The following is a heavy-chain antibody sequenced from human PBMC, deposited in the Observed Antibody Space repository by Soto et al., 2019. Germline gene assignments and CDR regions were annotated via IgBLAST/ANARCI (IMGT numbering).Heavy chain of an antibody. V-gene: IGHV3-30*18. J-gene: IGHJ4*02. CDR1: GFTFSSYG. Sequence: GGSLRLSCAASGFTFSSYGMHWVRQAPGKGLEWVAVISYDRSNKYYADSVKGRFTISRDNSKNTLYLQMNSLRAEDTAVYYCAKDGYADYYDSSGYYPGSYWGQGTLVTVSS. D-gene: IGHD3-22*01. CDR3: AKDGYADYYDSSGYYPGSY. CDR2: ISYDRSNK.